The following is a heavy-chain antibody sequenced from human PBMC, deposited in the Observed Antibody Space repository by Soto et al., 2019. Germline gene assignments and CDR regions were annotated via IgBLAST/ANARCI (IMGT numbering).Heavy chain of an antibody. CDR3: ARGISSEIGGITFSGWYYFDY. CDR1: GGTFSSYA. V-gene: IGHV1-69*13. CDR2: IIPIFGTA. J-gene: IGHJ4*02. Sequence: GASVKVSCKASGGTFSSYAISWVRQAPGQGLELMGGIIPIFGTANYAQKFQGRVTITADESTSTAYMELSSLRSEDTAVYYCARGISSEIGGITFSGWYYFDYWGQGTLVTVSS. D-gene: IGHD6-19*01.